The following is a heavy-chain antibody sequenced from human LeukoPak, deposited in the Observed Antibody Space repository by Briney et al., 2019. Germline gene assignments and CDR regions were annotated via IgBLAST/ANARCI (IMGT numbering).Heavy chain of an antibody. CDR3: ARGNWNDVVGYYFDY. V-gene: IGHV4-39*07. Sequence: SETLSLTCTVSGGSISSSSYYWGWIRQPPGKGLEWIGSFYYSGSTYYNPSLKSRVTISVDTSKNQFSLILTSLTAADTAVYYCARGNWNDVVGYYFDYWGQGTLVTVSS. CDR2: FYYSGST. D-gene: IGHD1-1*01. CDR1: GGSISSSSYY. J-gene: IGHJ4*02.